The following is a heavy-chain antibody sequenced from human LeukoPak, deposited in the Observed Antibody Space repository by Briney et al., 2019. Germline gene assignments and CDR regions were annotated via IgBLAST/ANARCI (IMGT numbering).Heavy chain of an antibody. Sequence: PGGSLRLSCAASGLTFSSYTMSWVRQAPGKGLEWVSAISAGGGNTYYAGSVKGRFTISRDNSKNTLYLQMNSLRAEDTAVYSCAVPQWELLNWGRGTLVTVSS. V-gene: IGHV3-23*01. CDR3: AVPQWELLN. CDR1: GLTFSSYT. J-gene: IGHJ4*02. D-gene: IGHD1-26*01. CDR2: ISAGGGNT.